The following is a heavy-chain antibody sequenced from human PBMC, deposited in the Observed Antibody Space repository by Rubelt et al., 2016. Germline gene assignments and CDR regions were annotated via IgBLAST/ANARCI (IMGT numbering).Heavy chain of an antibody. V-gene: IGHV3-64D*06. D-gene: IGHD6-19*01. CDR1: GFTFSSYA. CDR2: ISSNGGST. Sequence: GSLRLSCSASGFTFSSYAMHWVRQAPGKGLEYVSAISSNGGSTYYADSVKGRFTISRDNSKNTLYLQMSSLRAEDTAVYYCVKGLNSYGMNIAVAGSLPEDYWGQGTLVTVSS. CDR3: VKGLNSYGMNIAVAGSLPEDY. J-gene: IGHJ4*02.